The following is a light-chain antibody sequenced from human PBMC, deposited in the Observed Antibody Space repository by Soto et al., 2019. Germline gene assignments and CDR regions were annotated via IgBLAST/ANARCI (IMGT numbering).Light chain of an antibody. Sequence: QSALTQPASVSGSPGQSITISCTGTSSDVGSYNLVSWYQQHPGKAPKLMIYEGSKRPSGVSNRFSGSKSGNTASRTIAGLQAEDEADYYCCSYAGSRTVQVLFGGGTKVT. CDR1: SSDVGSYNL. CDR2: EGS. CDR3: CSYAGSRTVQVL. V-gene: IGLV2-23*03. J-gene: IGLJ2*01.